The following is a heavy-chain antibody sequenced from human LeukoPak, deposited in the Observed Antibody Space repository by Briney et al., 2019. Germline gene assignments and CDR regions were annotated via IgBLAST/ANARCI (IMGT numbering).Heavy chain of an antibody. Sequence: SETLSLTCTVSGGSISSGDYYWSWIRQPPGKGLEWIGYIYYSGSTYYNPSLKSRVTISVDTSKNQYSLKLSSVTAADTAVYYCARGRSNYYGMDVWGQGTTVTVSS. J-gene: IGHJ6*02. D-gene: IGHD1-26*01. V-gene: IGHV4-30-4*01. CDR1: GGSISSGDYY. CDR3: ARGRSNYYGMDV. CDR2: IYYSGST.